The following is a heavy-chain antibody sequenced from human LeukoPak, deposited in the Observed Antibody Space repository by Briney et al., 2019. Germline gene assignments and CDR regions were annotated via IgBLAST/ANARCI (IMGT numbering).Heavy chain of an antibody. J-gene: IGHJ4*02. D-gene: IGHD3-10*01. V-gene: IGHV4-59*01. CDR1: GGSMSTYY. CDR3: ARVVYSGSWGYFDY. Sequence: PSETLSLTCTVSGGSMSTYYWSWVRQSPGKGLEWIEYIYYSGSTSYNPPLKSRLTISIDTSKTQFYLKLSSVTAADTAVYYCARVVYSGSWGYFDYWGQGILVTVSS. CDR2: IYYSGST.